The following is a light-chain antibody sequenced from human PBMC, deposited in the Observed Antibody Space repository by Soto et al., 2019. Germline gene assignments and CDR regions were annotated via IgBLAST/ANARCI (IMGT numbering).Light chain of an antibody. Sequence: QSVLTQPASVSGSPGQSITLSCTGTSSDVGGYNYVSWYQQHPGKAPKLMIHDVSNRPSGVSDRFSGSKSGNTASLTISGLQAEDEADYYCSSYTSSSTVMFGGGTKLTVL. CDR3: SSYTSSSTVM. CDR2: DVS. V-gene: IGLV2-14*01. CDR1: SSDVGGYNY. J-gene: IGLJ3*02.